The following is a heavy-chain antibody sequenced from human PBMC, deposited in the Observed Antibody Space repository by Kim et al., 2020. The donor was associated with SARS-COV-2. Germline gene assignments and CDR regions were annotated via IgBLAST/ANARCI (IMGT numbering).Heavy chain of an antibody. CDR3: ARDREVRGVIIKGHYYHYGMDV. CDR1: GGTFSSYA. D-gene: IGHD3-10*01. Sequence: SVKVSCKASGGTFSSYAISWVRQAPGQVLEWMGGIIPIFGTANYAQKFQGRVTITADESTSTAYMELSSLRSEDTAVYYCARDREVRGVIIKGHYYHYGMDVWGQGTTVTVSS. CDR2: IIPIFGTA. J-gene: IGHJ6*02. V-gene: IGHV1-69*13.